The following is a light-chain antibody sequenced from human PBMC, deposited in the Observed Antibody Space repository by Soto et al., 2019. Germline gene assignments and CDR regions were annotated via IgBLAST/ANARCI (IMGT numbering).Light chain of an antibody. CDR2: EVS. CDR1: SSDVGGYNY. CDR3: SSYAGSNNVV. Sequence: QSALTKPPSASGSPGQSVTISGPGTSSDVGGYNYVSWYQQHPGKAPKLMIYEVSKRPSGVPDRFSGSKSGNTASLTVSGLQAEDEADYYCSSYAGSNNVVFGGGTKLTVL. J-gene: IGLJ2*01. V-gene: IGLV2-8*01.